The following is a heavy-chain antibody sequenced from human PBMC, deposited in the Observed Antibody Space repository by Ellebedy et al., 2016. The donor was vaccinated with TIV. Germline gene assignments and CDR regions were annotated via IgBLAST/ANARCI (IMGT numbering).Heavy chain of an antibody. CDR2: IWYDGSNK. CDR1: GFTFSSYG. D-gene: IGHD3-3*01. V-gene: IGHV3-33*01. CDR3: ARGDFWSGYFHNYYYYGMDV. Sequence: GESLKISCAASGFTFSSYGMHWLRQAPGTGLAWVAVIWYDGSNKYYADSVKGRFTISRDNSKNTLYLQMNSLRAEDTAVYYCARGDFWSGYFHNYYYYGMDVWGQGTTVTVSS. J-gene: IGHJ6*02.